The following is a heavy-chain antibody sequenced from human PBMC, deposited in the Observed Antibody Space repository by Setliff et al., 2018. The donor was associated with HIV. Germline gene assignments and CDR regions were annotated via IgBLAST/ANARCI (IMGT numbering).Heavy chain of an antibody. CDR3: ARDAPTVYANGWFDP. D-gene: IGHD2-8*01. CDR1: GAPLNGFF. CDR2: VNHSGTT. J-gene: IGHJ5*02. Sequence: PSETLSLTCAVYGAPLNGFFWSWVRQRPERGLEWIGEVNHSGTTNYNPSLKSRVTISVDTSKNQFSLKLSSVTAADTAVYYCARDAPTVYANGWFDPWGQGTLVTVSS. V-gene: IGHV4-34*01.